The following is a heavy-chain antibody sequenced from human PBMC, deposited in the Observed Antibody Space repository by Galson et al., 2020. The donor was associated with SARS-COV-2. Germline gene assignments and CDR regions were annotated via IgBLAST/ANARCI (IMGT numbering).Heavy chain of an antibody. CDR3: ARDVYCSGGTCQSYGMDV. Sequence: GESLKISCAASGFTFNDYYMSWIRQAPGKGLEWVSYISSRGRTIYYADSVKGRFTISRDNAQNSLHLQMNSLRAEDTAVYYCARDVYCSGGTCQSYGMDVWGLGTAVTVS. V-gene: IGHV3-11*01. D-gene: IGHD2-15*01. J-gene: IGHJ6*02. CDR1: GFTFNDYY. CDR2: ISSRGRTI.